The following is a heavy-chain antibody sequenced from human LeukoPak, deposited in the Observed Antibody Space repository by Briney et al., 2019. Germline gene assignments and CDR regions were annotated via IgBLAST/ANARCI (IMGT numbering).Heavy chain of an antibody. Sequence: SETLSLTCAVYGGSFSDYFWGWIRQPPGKGLEWIGEINHSGRTYYNPSLKSRVTISVDTSKNQFSLNLSSVTAADTAVYYCARDVVVAPAAIHYGMDVWGQGTTVTVSS. V-gene: IGHV4-34*01. CDR1: GGSFSDYF. CDR3: ARDVVVAPAAIHYGMDV. CDR2: INHSGRT. D-gene: IGHD2-2*01. J-gene: IGHJ6*02.